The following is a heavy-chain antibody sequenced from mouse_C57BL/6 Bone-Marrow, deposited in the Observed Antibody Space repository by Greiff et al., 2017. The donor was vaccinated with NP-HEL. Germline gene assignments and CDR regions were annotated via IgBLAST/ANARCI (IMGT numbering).Heavy chain of an antibody. J-gene: IGHJ4*01. CDR3: ARGNYGSSDYAMDY. Sequence: QVQLQQSGAELVRPGASVKLSCKASGYTFTDYYINWVKQRPGQGLEWIARIYPGSGNTYYNEKFKGKATLTAEKSSSTAYMQLSSLTSEDSAVYFCARGNYGSSDYAMDYWGQGTSVTVSS. V-gene: IGHV1-76*01. CDR1: GYTFTDYY. CDR2: IYPGSGNT. D-gene: IGHD1-1*01.